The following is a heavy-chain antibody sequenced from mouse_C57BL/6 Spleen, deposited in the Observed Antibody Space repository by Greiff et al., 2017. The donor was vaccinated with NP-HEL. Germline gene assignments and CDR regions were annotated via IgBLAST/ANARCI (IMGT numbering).Heavy chain of an antibody. D-gene: IGHD1-1*01. Sequence: VQLQQPGAELVRPGTSVKLSCKASGYTFTSYWMHWVKQRPGQGLEWIGVIDPSDSYTNYKPTFKGKATLTVDTSSSTAYMQLSSLTSDDSAVYYCAKVFYYGSSYGYWGQGTTLTVSS. V-gene: IGHV1-59*01. CDR2: IDPSDSYT. CDR1: GYTFTSYW. J-gene: IGHJ2*01. CDR3: AKVFYYGSSYGY.